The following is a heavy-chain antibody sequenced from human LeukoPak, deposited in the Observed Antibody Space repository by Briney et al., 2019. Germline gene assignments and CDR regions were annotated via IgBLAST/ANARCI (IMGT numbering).Heavy chain of an antibody. CDR3: AKDGDYYDSSGYYFDY. CDR1: GFTFSNAW. Sequence: GGSLRVSRAAPGFTFSNAWMHWVRQAPGKGLVWVSRIKSDGSNTNYADSVKGRFTISRDNSKNTLYLQMNSLREEDTAVYYCAKDGDYYDSSGYYFDYWGQGTLVTVSS. CDR2: IKSDGSNT. V-gene: IGHV3-74*01. J-gene: IGHJ4*02. D-gene: IGHD3-22*01.